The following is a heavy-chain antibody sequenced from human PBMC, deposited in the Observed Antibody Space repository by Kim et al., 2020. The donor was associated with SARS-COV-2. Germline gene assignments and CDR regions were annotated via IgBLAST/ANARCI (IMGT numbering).Heavy chain of an antibody. CDR1: GGSFSGYY. CDR2: INHSGST. CDR3: ASMQDYGGNSDY. J-gene: IGHJ4*02. D-gene: IGHD4-17*01. Sequence: SETLSLTCAVYGGSFSGYYWSWIRQPPGKGLEWIGEINHSGSTNYNPSLKSRVTISVDTSKNQFSLKPSSVTAADTAVYYCASMQDYGGNSDYWGQGTLVTVSS. V-gene: IGHV4-34*01.